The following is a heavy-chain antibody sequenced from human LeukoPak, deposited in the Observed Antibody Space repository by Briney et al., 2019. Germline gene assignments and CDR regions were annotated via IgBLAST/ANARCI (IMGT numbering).Heavy chain of an antibody. Sequence: GGSLRLSCAASGFTFSTYWMTWVRQAPGKGLEWVANIKQDGSQKYYVDSVKGRFTISIDNAKNSLYLQVNSLRAEDTAIYYCTRDFSSGDWSQGTLVTVSS. CDR2: IKQDGSQK. J-gene: IGHJ4*02. D-gene: IGHD3-3*01. CDR3: TRDFSSGD. CDR1: GFTFSTYW. V-gene: IGHV3-7*01.